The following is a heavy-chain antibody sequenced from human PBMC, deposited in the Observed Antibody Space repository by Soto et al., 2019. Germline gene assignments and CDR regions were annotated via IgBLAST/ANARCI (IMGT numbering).Heavy chain of an antibody. D-gene: IGHD6-19*01. CDR1: GYTFTSYA. J-gene: IGHJ4*02. CDR3: ARVTGYSSGWYFDY. V-gene: IGHV1-3*01. Sequence: GASVKVSCKASGYTFTSYAMHWARQAPGQRLEWMGWINAGNGNTKYSQKFQGRVTITRDTSASTAYMELSSLRSEDTAVYYCARVTGYSSGWYFDYWGQGTLVTVSS. CDR2: INAGNGNT.